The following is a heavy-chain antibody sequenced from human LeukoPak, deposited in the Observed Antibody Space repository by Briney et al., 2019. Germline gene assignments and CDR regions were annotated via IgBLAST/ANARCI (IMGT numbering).Heavy chain of an antibody. D-gene: IGHD3-16*01. J-gene: IGHJ3*02. V-gene: IGHV3-48*01. Sequence: GGSLRLSCAASGFTFSSYSTNWVRQAPGKGLEWVSYISSSSSTMYYADSVKGRFTISRDNSKNTLYLQMNSLRAEDTAVYYCAKGHWGYQGAFDIWGQGTMVTVSS. CDR3: AKGHWGYQGAFDI. CDR1: GFTFSSYS. CDR2: ISSSSSTM.